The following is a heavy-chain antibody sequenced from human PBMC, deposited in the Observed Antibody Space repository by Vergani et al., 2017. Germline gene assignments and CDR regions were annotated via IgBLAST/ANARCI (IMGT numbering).Heavy chain of an antibody. V-gene: IGHV4-34*01. CDR1: GGSFSDYY. CDR3: ASIARSPTRRNPPPDY. CDR2: VNHGGST. Sequence: QVQLQEWGAGPLKTSETLSLTCGVSGGSFSDYYWSWIRQAPGMGLEWIGEVNHGGSTNYNPSLKSRVSISVDPSKNQFSLQLTSVTAADSALYFCASIARSPTRRNPPPDYGGQGILVTVSS. D-gene: IGHD3-16*02. J-gene: IGHJ4*02.